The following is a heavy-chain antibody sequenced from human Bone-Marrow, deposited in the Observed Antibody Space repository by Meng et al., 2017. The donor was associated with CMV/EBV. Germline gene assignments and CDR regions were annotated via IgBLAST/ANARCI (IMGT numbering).Heavy chain of an antibody. D-gene: IGHD3-3*01. CDR3: ARVFKYDFWSGYYYYYYGMDV. J-gene: IGHJ6*02. Sequence: GGSLRLSCAASGFTFSSYWMHWVRQAPGKGLVWVSRINSDGSSTSYADSVKGRFTISRDNAKNTLYLQMNSLRAEDTAVYYCARVFKYDFWSGYYYYYYGMDVWGQGTTATVSS. CDR2: INSDGSST. CDR1: GFTFSSYW. V-gene: IGHV3-74*01.